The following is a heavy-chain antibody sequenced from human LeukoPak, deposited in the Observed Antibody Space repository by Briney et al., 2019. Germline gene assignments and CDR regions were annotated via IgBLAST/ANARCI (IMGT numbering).Heavy chain of an antibody. CDR1: GGSISSGGYS. D-gene: IGHD5-24*01. CDR2: INHSGST. V-gene: IGHV4-30-2*01. Sequence: SQTLSLTCAVSGGSISSGGYSWSWIRQPPGKGLEWIGEINHSGSTNYNPSLKSRVTISVDTSKNQFSLKLSSVTAADTAVYYCARVGVRPVYNCDYWGQGTLVTVSS. J-gene: IGHJ4*02. CDR3: ARVGVRPVYNCDY.